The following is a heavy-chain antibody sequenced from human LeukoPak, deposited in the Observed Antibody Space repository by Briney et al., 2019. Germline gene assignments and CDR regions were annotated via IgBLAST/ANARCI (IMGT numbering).Heavy chain of an antibody. J-gene: IGHJ3*02. V-gene: IGHV4-38-2*01. CDR3: ARQIVVVPRVAFDI. D-gene: IGHD2-2*01. Sequence: SETLSLTCAVSGYSISSGYYWGWIRQPPGKGLEWIGSIYHSGSTYYNPSLKGRVTISVDTSKNQFSLKLSSVTAADTAVYYCARQIVVVPRVAFDIWGQGTMVTVSS. CDR2: IYHSGST. CDR1: GYSISSGYY.